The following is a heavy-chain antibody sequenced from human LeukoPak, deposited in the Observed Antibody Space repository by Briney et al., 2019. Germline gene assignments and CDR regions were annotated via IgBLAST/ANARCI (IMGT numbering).Heavy chain of an antibody. D-gene: IGHD2-15*01. Sequence: GASVKVSCKASGYTFTGYYMHWVRQAPGQGLEWMGWINPNSGGTNYAQKFQGRVTMTRDTSISTAYMELSRLRSDDTAVYYCARDRYCSGGSRYFSYGMDVWGQGTTVTVSS. J-gene: IGHJ6*02. CDR3: ARDRYCSGGSRYFSYGMDV. CDR1: GYTFTGYY. CDR2: INPNSGGT. V-gene: IGHV1-2*02.